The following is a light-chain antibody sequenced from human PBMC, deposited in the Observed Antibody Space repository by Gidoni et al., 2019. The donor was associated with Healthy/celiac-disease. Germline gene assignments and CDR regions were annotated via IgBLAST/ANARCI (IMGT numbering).Light chain of an antibody. CDR1: QGISSY. Sequence: AIRMTQSPSSLSASTGDRVTITCRASQGISSYLAWYQQKPGKAPKLLSYAASTLQSGVPSRFXXXGSGTDFTLTISCLQSEDFATYYCQQXXXXPYTFGQGTKLEIK. J-gene: IGKJ2*01. CDR2: AAS. V-gene: IGKV1-8*01. CDR3: QQXXXXPYT.